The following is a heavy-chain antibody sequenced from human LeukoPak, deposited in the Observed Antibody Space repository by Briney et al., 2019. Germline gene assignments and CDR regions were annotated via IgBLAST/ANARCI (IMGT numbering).Heavy chain of an antibody. CDR2: ISADGGST. CDR3: AKESGKFDY. V-gene: IGHV3-43*02. Sequence: GGSLRLSCVASGLNFDDSAMHWVRQAPGKGLEWVSLISADGGSTFSADSVKGRFSISRDNSKNSLYLQVNSLRSEDTAMYYCAKESGKFDYWGQGTLVAVSS. J-gene: IGHJ4*02. CDR1: GLNFDDSA.